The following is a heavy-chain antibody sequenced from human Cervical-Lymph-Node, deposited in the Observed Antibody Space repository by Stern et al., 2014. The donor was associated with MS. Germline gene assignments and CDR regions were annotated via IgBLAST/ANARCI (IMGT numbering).Heavy chain of an antibody. Sequence: QLQLQESGPGLVKPSGTLSLSCAVSGDSISSDNWWSWVRQPPGKGLEWIGEIHHSESTNYNPSLKSRLTFSIDKSKNNFSLRLSSVTAADTAVYYCARVSISGYDYFDPWGQGTLVTVSS. CDR1: GDSISSDNW. CDR3: ARVSISGYDYFDP. V-gene: IGHV4-4*02. CDR2: IHHSEST. J-gene: IGHJ5*02. D-gene: IGHD5-12*01.